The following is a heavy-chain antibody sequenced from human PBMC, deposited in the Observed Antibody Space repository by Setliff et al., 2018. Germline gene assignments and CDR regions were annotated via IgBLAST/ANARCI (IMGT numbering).Heavy chain of an antibody. CDR3: ARVGQATVVTAIHGALDY. D-gene: IGHD2-21*02. J-gene: IGHJ4*02. V-gene: IGHV3-30*04. CDR2: VSHDENTK. Sequence: GGSLRLSCAASGFTFSSYSIHWVRQAPGKGLEWVAVVSHDENTKYYADSVKDRFIISRDNSKNTVYLQMNSLRAADTAVYHCARVGQATVVTAIHGALDYWGQGTLFTVSS. CDR1: GFTFSSYS.